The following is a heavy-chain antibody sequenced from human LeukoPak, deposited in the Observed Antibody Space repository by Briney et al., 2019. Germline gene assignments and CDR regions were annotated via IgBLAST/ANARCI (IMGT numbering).Heavy chain of an antibody. V-gene: IGHV3-48*03. Sequence: PGGSLRLSCAASGFTFSSYEMNWVRQAPGKGLEWVSYISSSGSTIYYADSVKGRFTISRDNAKNSLYLQMNSLRAEDTAVYYCARESGWNFLDYWGQGTLVTVSS. J-gene: IGHJ4*02. CDR2: ISSSGSTI. CDR3: ARESGWNFLDY. CDR1: GFTFSSYE. D-gene: IGHD6-19*01.